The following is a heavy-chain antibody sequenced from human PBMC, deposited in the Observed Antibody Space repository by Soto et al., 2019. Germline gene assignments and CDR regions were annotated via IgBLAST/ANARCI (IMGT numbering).Heavy chain of an antibody. V-gene: IGHV3-23*01. D-gene: IGHD4-17*01. CDR3: AAAEPTVTQLDY. CDR1: GFTFSSYA. CDR2: ISDSGGST. J-gene: IGHJ4*02. Sequence: LRLSCAASGFTFSSYAMNWVRQAPGKGLEWVSAISDSGGSTYYAASVKGRFTISRDNSKNTLYLQMNSLRSEDTAVYYCAAAEPTVTQLDYWGQGTLVTVSS.